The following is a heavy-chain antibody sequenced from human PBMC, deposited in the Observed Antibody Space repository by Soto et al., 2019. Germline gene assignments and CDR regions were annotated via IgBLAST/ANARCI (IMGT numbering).Heavy chain of an antibody. CDR1: GYTFTSYG. CDR2: ISAYNGNT. Sequence: ASVKVSCKASGYTFTSYGISWVRQAPGQGLEWMGWISAYNGNTSYAQKLQGRVTMTTDTSTSTAYMELRSLRSDDTAVYYCARIEAWTAAGTGSNPYYYYGMDVWGQGTTVTVSS. V-gene: IGHV1-18*01. D-gene: IGHD6-13*01. CDR3: ARIEAWTAAGTGSNPYYYYGMDV. J-gene: IGHJ6*02.